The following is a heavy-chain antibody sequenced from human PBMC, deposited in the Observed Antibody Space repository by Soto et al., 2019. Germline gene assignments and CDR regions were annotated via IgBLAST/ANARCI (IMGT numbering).Heavy chain of an antibody. CDR1: GYTLTELS. J-gene: IGHJ4*02. D-gene: IGHD1-26*01. CDR2: FDPEDGET. CDR3: ATAHGAVGGFDY. V-gene: IGHV1-24*01. Sequence: ASVKVSCKVSGYTLTELSMHWVRQAPGKGLEWMGGFDPEDGETIYAQKFLGRVTMTEDTSTDTAYMELSSLRSEDTAVYYWATAHGAVGGFDYWGQGTLVTVSS.